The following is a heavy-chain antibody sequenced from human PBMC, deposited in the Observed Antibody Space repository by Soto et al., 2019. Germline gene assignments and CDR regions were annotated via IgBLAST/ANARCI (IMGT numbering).Heavy chain of an antibody. Sequence: PGGSLRLSCAASGFTFSSYNMNWVRQAPGKGLEWVSSISSSSSYIYKADSVKGRLTISRDNAKSSLYLQMNSLRDDDTAVYYCARSIPGATDPFDYWGQGTLVTVSS. D-gene: IGHD1-26*01. CDR3: ARSIPGATDPFDY. CDR2: ISSSSSYI. J-gene: IGHJ4*02. V-gene: IGHV3-21*01. CDR1: GFTFSSYN.